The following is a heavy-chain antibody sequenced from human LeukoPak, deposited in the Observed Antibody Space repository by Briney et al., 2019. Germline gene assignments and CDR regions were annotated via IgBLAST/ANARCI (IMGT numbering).Heavy chain of an antibody. Sequence: GESLKISCKGSGYSFTTYWIGWVRQMPGKGLEWTGIIYPGDSDTRYSPSFQGQVTISADKSINTAYLQWSSLKASDTAMYYCARRVGTYHFDYWGQGTLVTVSS. V-gene: IGHV5-51*01. J-gene: IGHJ4*02. D-gene: IGHD1-26*01. CDR3: ARRVGTYHFDY. CDR1: GYSFTTYW. CDR2: IYPGDSDT.